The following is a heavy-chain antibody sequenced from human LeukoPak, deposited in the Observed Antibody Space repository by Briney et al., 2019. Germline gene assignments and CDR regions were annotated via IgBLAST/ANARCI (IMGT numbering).Heavy chain of an antibody. V-gene: IGHV3-33*01. J-gene: IGHJ6*03. D-gene: IGHD2-8*02. CDR2: IWYDGSNK. CDR1: GFTFSSYG. Sequence: GGSLRLSCAASGFTFSSYGMHWVRQAPGKGLEWVAVIWYDGSNKYYADAVKGRFTISRENSKNTLYLQMNSLRAEDTAVYYCARGVSGLGRYYYYMDVWGKGTTVTVSS. CDR3: ARGVSGLGRYYYYMDV.